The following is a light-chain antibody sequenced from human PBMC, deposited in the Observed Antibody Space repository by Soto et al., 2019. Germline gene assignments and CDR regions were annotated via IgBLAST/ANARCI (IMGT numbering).Light chain of an antibody. Sequence: QAVVTQPPSVSGAPGQRVTISCTGSGSNIGATYDVHWYQQLPGAAPTLLIYGNNNRPSGVPDRFSGSKSGTSASLVITGLQAEDEAHYHCQSYDSSLSAVVFGGGTQLTVL. V-gene: IGLV1-40*01. CDR3: QSYDSSLSAVV. CDR2: GNN. CDR1: GSNIGATYD. J-gene: IGLJ2*01.